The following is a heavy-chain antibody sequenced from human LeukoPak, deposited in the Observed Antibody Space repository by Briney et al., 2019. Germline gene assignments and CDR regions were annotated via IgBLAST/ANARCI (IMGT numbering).Heavy chain of an antibody. J-gene: IGHJ4*02. D-gene: IGHD3-3*01. CDR2: IIPFLGIT. Sequence: ASVTVSCKASGGTFNSYAISWVRRAPGQGLEWMGRIIPFLGITSYAQKFQGRVTITADKSTSTAYMELSSLRSEDTAVYYCAREPPPGESAGIDYWGQGTLVTVSS. V-gene: IGHV1-69*04. CDR1: GGTFNSYA. CDR3: AREPPPGESAGIDY.